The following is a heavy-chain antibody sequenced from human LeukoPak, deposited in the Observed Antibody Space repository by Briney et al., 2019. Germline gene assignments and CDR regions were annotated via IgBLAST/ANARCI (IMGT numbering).Heavy chain of an antibody. V-gene: IGHV3-74*03. CDR2: INSDGSSI. Sequence: GGSLRLSCAASGFTFSSYWMHWVRQAPGKGLVWVSRINSDGSSITYADSVKGRFTISRDNAKNTLFLQMNRLRVEDTAVYYCAREGRVSGYDFDCWGQGTLVTVSS. CDR3: AREGRVSGYDFDC. D-gene: IGHD5-12*01. J-gene: IGHJ4*02. CDR1: GFTFSSYW.